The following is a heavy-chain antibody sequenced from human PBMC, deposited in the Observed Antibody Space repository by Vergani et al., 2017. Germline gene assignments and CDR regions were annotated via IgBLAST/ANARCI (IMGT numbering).Heavy chain of an antibody. J-gene: IGHJ4*02. CDR3: ARDLGYSSSWYTDY. CDR2: IYSGGST. CDR1: GFTVSSNY. D-gene: IGHD6-13*01. Sequence: EVQLVESGGGLVQPGGSLRLSCAASGFTVSSNYMSWVRQAPGKGLEWVSVIYSGGSTYYADSVKGRFTISRDNSKNTLYLQMNSLRAEDTAVYYCARDLGYSSSWYTDYWGQGTLVTVSS. V-gene: IGHV3-66*01.